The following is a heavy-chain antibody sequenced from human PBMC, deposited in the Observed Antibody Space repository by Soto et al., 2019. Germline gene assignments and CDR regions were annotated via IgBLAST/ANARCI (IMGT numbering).Heavy chain of an antibody. CDR3: ARLGGYVSVGYYYLWDS. Sequence: QLQLQESGPGLVKPSETLSLTCRVSDGSMNSDSSYWGWIRQPPGKGLEWIGVINHSGSTYHNLSPMGRVTMSVDASRNQFSLKLTSMTAADTAVYYCARLGGYVSVGYYYLWDSWGQGTLVTVSS. CDR2: INHSGST. J-gene: IGHJ4*02. V-gene: IGHV4-39*01. CDR1: DGSMNSDSSY. D-gene: IGHD3-22*01.